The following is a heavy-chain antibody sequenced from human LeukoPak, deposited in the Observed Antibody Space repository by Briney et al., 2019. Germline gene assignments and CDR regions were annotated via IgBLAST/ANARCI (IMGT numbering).Heavy chain of an antibody. Sequence: PSETLSLTCTVSGGSISSYYWSWIRQPAGEGLEWIGRIHTSGSTDYNPSLKSRVTMSVDTFKNQFSLKLNSVTAADTAVYYCARGSLGYYDSSGFDYWGQGTLVTVSS. D-gene: IGHD3-22*01. CDR2: IHTSGST. CDR1: GGSISSYY. CDR3: ARGSLGYYDSSGFDY. J-gene: IGHJ4*02. V-gene: IGHV4-4*07.